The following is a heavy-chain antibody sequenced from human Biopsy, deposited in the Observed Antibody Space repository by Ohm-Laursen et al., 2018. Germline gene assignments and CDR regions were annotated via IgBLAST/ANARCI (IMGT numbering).Heavy chain of an antibody. V-gene: IGHV3-11*01. CDR3: SKLGGDPAPFDRASDV. J-gene: IGHJ3*01. Sequence: SLRLSCTASGFTFSDHYMSWIRQAPGKGLEWLSYISPTADIIFDTDSVKGRFTISRDNSKNTLYLQMNSLRVEDTAVYFCSKLGGDPAPFDRASDVWSRGTKVTVSS. CDR2: ISPTADII. CDR1: GFTFSDHY. D-gene: IGHD2-21*02.